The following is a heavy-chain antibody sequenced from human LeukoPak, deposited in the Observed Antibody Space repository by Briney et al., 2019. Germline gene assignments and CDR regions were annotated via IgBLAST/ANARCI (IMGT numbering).Heavy chain of an antibody. D-gene: IGHD1-14*01. CDR1: LYTLTGYH. V-gene: IGHV1-2*02. CDR2: INPNSGAT. CDR3: ARLEGNHFDY. J-gene: IGHJ4*02. Sequence: SLKVSCKPSLYTLTGYHIHGVRQAPRERLEWMAWINPNSGATEYAEKLQGRVTMTRDTSTSTAYMELSRLRSDDTAVYYGARLEGNHFDYWGQGTLVTVSS.